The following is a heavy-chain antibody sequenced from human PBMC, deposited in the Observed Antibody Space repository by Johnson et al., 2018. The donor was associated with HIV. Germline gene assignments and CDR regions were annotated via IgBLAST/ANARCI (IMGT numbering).Heavy chain of an antibody. J-gene: IGHJ3*02. CDR3: AKEQLLRAFDI. CDR2: ISYDGSNK. CDR1: GFTFSSYA. D-gene: IGHD2-15*01. V-gene: IGHV3-30-3*01. Sequence: QVQLVESGGGLVQPGGSLRLSCAASGFTFSSYAMHWVRQAPGKGLEWVAVISYDGSNKYYADSVKGRFTISRDNSKNTLYLQMNSLRAEDTAVYYCAKEQLLRAFDIWGQGTMVTVSS.